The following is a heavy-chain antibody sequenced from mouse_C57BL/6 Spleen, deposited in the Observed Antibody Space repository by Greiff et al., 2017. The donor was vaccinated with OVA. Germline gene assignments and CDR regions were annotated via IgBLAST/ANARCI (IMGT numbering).Heavy chain of an antibody. D-gene: IGHD2-4*01. CDR3: ARVYYDYAPFDY. J-gene: IGHJ2*01. V-gene: IGHV3-6*01. Sequence: EVQLQQSGPGLVKPSQSLSLTCSVTGYSITSGYYWNWIRQFPGNKLEWMGYISYDGSNNYNPSLKNRISITRDTSKNQFFLKLNSVTTEDTATYYCARVYYDYAPFDYWGQGTTLTVSS. CDR2: ISYDGSN. CDR1: GYSITSGYY.